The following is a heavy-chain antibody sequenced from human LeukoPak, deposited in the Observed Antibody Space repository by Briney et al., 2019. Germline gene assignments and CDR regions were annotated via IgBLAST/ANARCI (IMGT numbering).Heavy chain of an antibody. J-gene: IGHJ5*02. D-gene: IGHD1-1*01. CDR3: ARPTRDLRPWFDP. CDR2: IIPIFGTA. V-gene: IGHV1-69*05. Sequence: ASVKVSCKASGGTFSSYAISWVRQAPGQGLEWMGGIIPIFGTANYAQKFQGRVTITTDESTSTAYMELSSLRSEDTAVYYCARPTRDLRPWFDPWGQGTLVTVSS. CDR1: GGTFSSYA.